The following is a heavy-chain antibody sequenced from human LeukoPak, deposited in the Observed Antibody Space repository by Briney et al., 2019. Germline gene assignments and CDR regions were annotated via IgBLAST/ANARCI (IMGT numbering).Heavy chain of an antibody. J-gene: IGHJ4*02. CDR1: GGSISSYY. CDR3: ATGFGESYFDY. CDR2: IYYSGST. V-gene: IGHV4-59*01. Sequence: PSETLSLTCTVSGGSISSYYWSWIRQPPGKGLEWIGYIYYSGSTNYNPSLTSRVTISVDTSKNQFSLKLSSVTAADTAVYYCATGFGESYFDYWGQGTLVTVSS. D-gene: IGHD3-10*01.